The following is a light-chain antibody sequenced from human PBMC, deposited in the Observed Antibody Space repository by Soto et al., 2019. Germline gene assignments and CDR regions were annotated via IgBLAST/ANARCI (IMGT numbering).Light chain of an antibody. CDR3: QQYGSSPPT. Sequence: EIVLTLSPGTLSLSPGERATLSCRASQSVSSSYLAWYQQKPGQAPRLLIYGASSRATGIPDRFSGSGSGTDFTLTISRLEPEDYAVYYCQQYGSSPPTFGHEIHVAIK. CDR1: QSVSSSY. J-gene: IGKJ1*01. V-gene: IGKV3-20*01. CDR2: GAS.